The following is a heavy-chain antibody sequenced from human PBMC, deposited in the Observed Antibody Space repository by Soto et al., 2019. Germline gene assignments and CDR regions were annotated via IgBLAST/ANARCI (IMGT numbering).Heavy chain of an antibody. D-gene: IGHD1-26*01. V-gene: IGHV1-69*02. Sequence: QVQLVQSGAEVKKPGSSVKVSCKASGGTFSSYAISWVRQAPGQGLEWMGRIIPFLDISDYAQKFQGRVTITADKSTSTAYIELSSLRSEDTAVYYCARRIVGATLDAFDIWGQGTTVTVS. J-gene: IGHJ3*02. CDR3: ARRIVGATLDAFDI. CDR1: GGTFSSYA. CDR2: IIPFLDIS.